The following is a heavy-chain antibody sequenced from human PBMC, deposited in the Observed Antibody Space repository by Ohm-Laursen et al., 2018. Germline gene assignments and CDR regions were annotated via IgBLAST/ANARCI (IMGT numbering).Heavy chain of an antibody. CDR3: ARHAAYCGGDCYSRWFDP. J-gene: IGHJ5*02. V-gene: IGHV4-34*01. CDR2: INHSRST. CDR1: GGSFSGYY. D-gene: IGHD2-21*02. Sequence: SDTLSLTCAVYGGSFSGYYWNWIRQPPGKGLEWIGEINHSRSTKYNSSFKSRVTISVDTSKNQFSLKLSSVTAADTAVYYCARHAAYCGGDCYSRWFDPWGQGTLVTVSS.